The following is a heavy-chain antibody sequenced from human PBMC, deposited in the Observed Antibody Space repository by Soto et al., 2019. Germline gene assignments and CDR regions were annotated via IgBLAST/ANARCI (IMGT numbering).Heavy chain of an antibody. Sequence: VGSQRLSCAASGFTFSDYYTSWVRQAPGKGLEWVAYSSSTAAVIYYADSVQGRFTISRDNPKNSLHLQMDSLRPEDTAVYYCATIGEFFFSGCYANRDVYSFPARGSSDL. CDR3: ATIGEFFFSGCYANRDVYSFPARGSSDL. CDR2: SSSTAAVI. V-gene: IGHV3-11*01. CDR1: GFTFSDYY. J-gene: IGHJ2*01. D-gene: IGHD2-15*01.